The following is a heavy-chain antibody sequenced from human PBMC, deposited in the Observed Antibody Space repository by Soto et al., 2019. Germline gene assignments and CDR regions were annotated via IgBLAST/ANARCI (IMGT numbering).Heavy chain of an antibody. D-gene: IGHD3-22*01. CDR1: GGSISSSNW. CDR2: IYHSGST. V-gene: IGHV4-4*02. CDR3: ARMGGYYDSSGYYYADFDY. J-gene: IGHJ4*02. Sequence: SETLSLTCAVSGGSISSSNWWSWVRQPPGKGLEWIGEIYHSGSTNYNPSLKSRVTISVDKSKNQFSLKLSSVTAADTAVYYCARMGGYYDSSGYYYADFDYWGQGTLVPSPQ.